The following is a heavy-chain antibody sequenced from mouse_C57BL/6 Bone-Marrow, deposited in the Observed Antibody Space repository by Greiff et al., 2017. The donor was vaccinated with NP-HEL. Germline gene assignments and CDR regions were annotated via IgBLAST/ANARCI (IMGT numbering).Heavy chain of an antibody. V-gene: IGHV5-4*01. CDR3: AREETTVVATRMDY. CDR1: GFTFSSYA. D-gene: IGHD1-1*01. Sequence: DVKLVESGGGLVKPGGSLKLSCAASGFTFSSYAMSWVRQTPEKRLEWVATISDGGSYTYYPDNVKGRFTISRDNAKNNLYLQMSHLKSEDTAMYYCAREETTVVATRMDYWGQGTSVTVSS. J-gene: IGHJ4*01. CDR2: ISDGGSYT.